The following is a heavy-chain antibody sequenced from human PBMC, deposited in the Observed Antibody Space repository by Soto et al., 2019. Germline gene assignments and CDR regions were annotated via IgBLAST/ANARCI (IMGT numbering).Heavy chain of an antibody. J-gene: IGHJ4*02. CDR3: ATYSSSWYVVY. CDR1: GGSISSSSYY. CDR2: IYYRGST. V-gene: IGHV4-39*01. Sequence: QLQLQESGPGLVKPSETLSLTCTVSGGSISSSSYYWGWIRQPPGKGLEWMGSIYYRGSTYYNPSLKSRVTISVDTSKNQFSLKLSSVTAADTAVYYCATYSSSWYVVYWGQGTLVTVSS. D-gene: IGHD6-13*01.